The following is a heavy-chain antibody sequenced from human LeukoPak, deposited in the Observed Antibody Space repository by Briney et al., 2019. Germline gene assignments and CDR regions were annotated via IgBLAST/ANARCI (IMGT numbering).Heavy chain of an antibody. Sequence: GGSLRLSCAASGFSFSSHWMHWVRQAPGWGLVWVSRINSDGTNIKYADSVKGRFTISRDNAKNTLYLQMNSLRAEDTAVYYCLGTGMFWESDYWGQGTLVTVSS. CDR3: LGTGMFWESDY. V-gene: IGHV3-74*03. CDR1: GFSFSSHW. D-gene: IGHD3-10*02. CDR2: INSDGTNI. J-gene: IGHJ4*02.